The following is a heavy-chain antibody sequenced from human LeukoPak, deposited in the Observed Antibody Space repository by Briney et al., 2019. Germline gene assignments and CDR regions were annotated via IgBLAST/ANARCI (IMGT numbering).Heavy chain of an antibody. CDR1: GFTFGIYA. Sequence: GGSLRLSCAASGFTFGIYAMNWVRQAPGKGLEWVSSISSSSSYIYYADSVKGRFTISRDNAKNSLYLQMNSLRAEDTALYYCARGTYYYDSSGFLDYWGQGTLVTVSS. V-gene: IGHV3-21*04. CDR2: ISSSSSYI. J-gene: IGHJ4*02. D-gene: IGHD3-22*01. CDR3: ARGTYYYDSSGFLDY.